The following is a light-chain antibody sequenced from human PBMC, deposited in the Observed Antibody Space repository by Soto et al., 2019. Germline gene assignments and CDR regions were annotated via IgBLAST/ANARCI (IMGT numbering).Light chain of an antibody. CDR1: SSDVGGYNH. CDR2: DVT. V-gene: IGLV2-14*03. CDR3: SSYTRSTIYV. J-gene: IGLJ1*01. Sequence: QSSLTQPASVSGSPGQSITISCTGTSSDVGGYNHVSWYQHYPGKAPKLIIYDVTNRPSGVSNRFSGSKSGNTASLTISGLQAEDEADYFCSSYTRSTIYVFGTGTKLTVL.